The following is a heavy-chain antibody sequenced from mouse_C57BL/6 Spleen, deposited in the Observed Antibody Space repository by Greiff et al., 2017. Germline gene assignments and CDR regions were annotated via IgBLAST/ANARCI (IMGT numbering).Heavy chain of an antibody. CDR2: IYPRSGNT. D-gene: IGHD1-1*01. J-gene: IGHJ2*01. CDR3: ASREVTTVVATEGYYFDY. Sequence: QVQLKQSGAELARPGASVKLSCKASGYTFTSYGISWVKQRTGQGLEWIGEIYPRSGNTYYNEKFKGKATLTADKSSSTAYMELRSLTSEDSAVYCCASREVTTVVATEGYYFDYWGQGTTLTVSS. V-gene: IGHV1-81*01. CDR1: GYTFTSYG.